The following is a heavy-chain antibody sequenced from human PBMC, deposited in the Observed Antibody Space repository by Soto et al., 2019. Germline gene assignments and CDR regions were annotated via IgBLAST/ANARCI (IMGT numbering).Heavy chain of an antibody. CDR2: SRDKPEGYST. D-gene: IGHD3-22*01. V-gene: IGHV3-72*01. J-gene: IGHJ4*02. CDR3: VRATDFYDSSGYTRCLDY. CDR1: GFTLSDHY. Sequence: GALRRSWAGSGFTLSDHYIDRVRQAPGRVLEWVGLSRDKPEGYSTAHAASVKGRFTTSRDESKNSAYLQMNSLKTDDTAVYYCVRATDFYDSSGYTRCLDYWGQGTMVTVSS.